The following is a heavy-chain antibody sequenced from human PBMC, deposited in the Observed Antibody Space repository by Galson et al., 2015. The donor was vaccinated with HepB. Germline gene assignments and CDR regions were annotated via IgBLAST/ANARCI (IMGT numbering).Heavy chain of an antibody. CDR3: ARLGTSDI. J-gene: IGHJ3*02. CDR2: ISYDGSNK. V-gene: IGHV3-30*04. Sequence: SLRLSCAASGFTFSSYAMHWVRQAPGKGLEWVAVISYDGSNKYYADSVKGRFTISRDNSKNTLYLQMNSLRAEDTAVYYCARLGTSDIWGQGTMVTVSS. CDR1: GFTFSSYA. D-gene: IGHD7-27*01.